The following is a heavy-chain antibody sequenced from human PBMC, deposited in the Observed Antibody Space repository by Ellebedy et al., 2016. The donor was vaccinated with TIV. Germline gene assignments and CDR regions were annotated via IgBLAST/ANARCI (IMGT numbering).Heavy chain of an antibody. CDR2: IKEDGSEK. D-gene: IGHD6-6*01. J-gene: IGHJ4*02. V-gene: IGHV3-7*01. CDR1: GFSFSSYW. CDR3: AREKFSSSTGGSKFNY. Sequence: GESLKISCAASGFSFSSYWMSWVRQAPGKGLEWVANIKEDGSEKHYVGSVEGRFTISRDNVKHSLYLQMNSLRAEDTAMYYCAREKFSSSTGGSKFNYWGQGTLVTVSS.